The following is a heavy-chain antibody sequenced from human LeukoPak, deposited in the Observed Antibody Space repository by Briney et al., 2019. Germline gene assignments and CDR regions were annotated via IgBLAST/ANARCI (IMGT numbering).Heavy chain of an antibody. J-gene: IGHJ4*02. CDR2: INHSEST. Sequence: PSETLSLTCAVYGGSFSGYYWSWIRQPPGKGLEWIGEINHSESTNYNPSLKSRVTISVDTSKNQFSLKLSSVTAADTAVYYCASDLLNYFDYWGQGTLVTVSS. CDR3: ASDLLNYFDY. CDR1: GGSFSGYY. V-gene: IGHV4-34*01.